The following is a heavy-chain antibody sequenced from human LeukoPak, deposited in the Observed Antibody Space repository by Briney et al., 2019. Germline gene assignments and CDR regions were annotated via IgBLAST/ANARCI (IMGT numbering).Heavy chain of an antibody. CDR1: GFTFDDYA. CDR2: ISWNSGSI. J-gene: IGHJ6*03. Sequence: TGGSLRLSCAASGFTFDDYAMHWVRQAPGKGLEWVSGISWNSGSIGYADSVKGRFTISRDNSKNTLYLQMNSLRAEDTAVYYCAKAIVSEPYYYYYMDVWGKGTTVTVSS. D-gene: IGHD1-14*01. V-gene: IGHV3-9*01. CDR3: AKAIVSEPYYYYYMDV.